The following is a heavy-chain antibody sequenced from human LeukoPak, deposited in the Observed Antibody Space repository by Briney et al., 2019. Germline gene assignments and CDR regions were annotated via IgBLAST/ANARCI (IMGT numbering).Heavy chain of an antibody. D-gene: IGHD5-18*01. V-gene: IGHV3-43D*03. CDR3: AKDRGGYKYGSYYFDY. J-gene: IGHJ4*02. CDR2: INWDGGGT. CDR1: GFTFDDYA. Sequence: QSGGSLRLSCAASGFTFDDYAMHWVRQAPGKGLEWVSLINWDGGGTFYADSVKGRFTISRDNSKNSLYLQMKSLRAEDTALYYCAKDRGGYKYGSYYFDYWGQGTLVTVSS.